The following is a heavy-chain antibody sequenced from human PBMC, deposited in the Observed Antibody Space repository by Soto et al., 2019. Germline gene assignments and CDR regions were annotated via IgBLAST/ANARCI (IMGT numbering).Heavy chain of an antibody. CDR1: GGTFSSYA. CDR2: IIPIFGTA. V-gene: IGHV1-69*12. D-gene: IGHD5-18*01. J-gene: IGHJ6*02. CDR3: ARDGDTAMVTLYYYGMDV. Sequence: QVQLVQSGAEVKKPGSSVKVSCKASGGTFSSYAISWVRQAPGHGLEWMGGIIPIFGTANYAQKFQGRVTITADESTRTAYMELSSLRSEDTAVYYCARDGDTAMVTLYYYGMDVWGQGTTVTVSS.